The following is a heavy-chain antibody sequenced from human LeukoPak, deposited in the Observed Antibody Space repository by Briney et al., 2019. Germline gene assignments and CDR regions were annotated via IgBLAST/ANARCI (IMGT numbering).Heavy chain of an antibody. CDR2: ISSSSSYI. Sequence: GGSLRLSCAASGFTFSSYSMNWVRQAPGKGLEWVSSISSSSSYIYYADSVKGRFTISRDNAKNSLYLQMNSLRAEDTAVYYCARESNLLRGWYFDLWGRGTLVTVSS. D-gene: IGHD3-10*01. CDR3: ARESNLLRGWYFDL. J-gene: IGHJ2*01. V-gene: IGHV3-21*01. CDR1: GFTFSSYS.